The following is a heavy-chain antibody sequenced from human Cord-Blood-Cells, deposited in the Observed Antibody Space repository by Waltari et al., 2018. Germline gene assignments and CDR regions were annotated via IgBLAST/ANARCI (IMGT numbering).Heavy chain of an antibody. CDR2: IHPNSGGT. CDR3: AREGGYSGYDYYFDY. D-gene: IGHD5-12*01. Sequence: QVQLVQPGAEAKKPGASVKVPSKASGSTFTGYYKHWLRQAPGRGLEWMGWIHPNSGGTNYAQKFQGWVTMTRDTSISTAYMELSRLRSDDTAVYYCAREGGYSGYDYYFDYWGQGTLVTVSS. CDR1: GSTFTGYY. J-gene: IGHJ4*02. V-gene: IGHV1-2*04.